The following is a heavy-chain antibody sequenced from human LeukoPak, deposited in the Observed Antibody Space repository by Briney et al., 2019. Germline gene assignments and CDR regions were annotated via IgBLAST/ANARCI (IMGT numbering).Heavy chain of an antibody. V-gene: IGHV4-39*07. D-gene: IGHD6-19*01. CDR2: IYYSGST. Sequence: TSETLSLTCTVSGGSISSSSYYWGWIRQPPGKGLEWIGSIYYSGSTYYNPSLKSRVTISVDTSKNQFSLKLSSVTAADTAVYYCARGPPAAGYSSGWYDYWGQGTLVTVSS. CDR3: ARGPPAAGYSSGWYDY. CDR1: GGSISSSSYY. J-gene: IGHJ4*02.